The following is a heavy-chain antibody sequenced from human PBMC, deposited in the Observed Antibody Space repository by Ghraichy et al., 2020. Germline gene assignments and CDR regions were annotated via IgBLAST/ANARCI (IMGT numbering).Heavy chain of an antibody. Sequence: GGSLRLSCAASGFSLSRYWMSWVRQAPGKGLEWVANIKYDGSQKLYVDSVKDRFIISRDNTKNELYLQMDSLRVEDTAMYYCARVAGGGRDYVEYWGRGTLVTVSS. CDR3: ARVAGGGRDYVEY. J-gene: IGHJ4*02. CDR2: IKYDGSQK. CDR1: GFSLSRYW. V-gene: IGHV3-7*03. D-gene: IGHD3-16*01.